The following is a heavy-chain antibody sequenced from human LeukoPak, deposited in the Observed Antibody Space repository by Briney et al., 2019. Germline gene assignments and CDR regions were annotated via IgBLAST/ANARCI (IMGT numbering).Heavy chain of an antibody. Sequence: GGSLRLSYAASEFTFSSFAMSWVRQAPGKGLEWVAYIRGGGAGRLYADSVKGRFTVSRDNSKSTLYLQMNSLRVEDTAVYYCAKCAQSYGNDAFDMWGPGTMVTVSS. D-gene: IGHD3-16*01. CDR3: AKCAQSYGNDAFDM. V-gene: IGHV3-23*01. CDR2: IRGGGAGR. CDR1: EFTFSSFA. J-gene: IGHJ3*02.